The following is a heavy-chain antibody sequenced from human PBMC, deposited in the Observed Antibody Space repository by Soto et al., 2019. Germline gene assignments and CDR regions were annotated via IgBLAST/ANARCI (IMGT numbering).Heavy chain of an antibody. CDR3: ARDEAAHTFDP. V-gene: IGHV1-18*01. D-gene: IGHD6-13*01. J-gene: IGHJ5*02. Sequence: QVQLVQSGAEVKKPGASVKVSCKASGYTFTSYGISWVRQAPGQGLEWMGWISPYNGNTNYAQKLQGRVTMTPATATSTAYMELRSLRSAATAVYYCARDEAAHTFDPWGQGILVTVSS. CDR2: ISPYNGNT. CDR1: GYTFTSYG.